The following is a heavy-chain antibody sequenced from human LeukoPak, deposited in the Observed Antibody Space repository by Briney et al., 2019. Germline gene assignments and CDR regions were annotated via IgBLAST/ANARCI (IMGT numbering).Heavy chain of an antibody. J-gene: IGHJ3*02. CDR3: ARDGHRRYYYDSSGRDDAFDI. CDR2: ISTYNGHT. Sequence: GASVKVSCKASGYSFTYYGISWVRQAPGQGLEWMGWISTYNGHTIYEQKLQGRVTMTADTSTSTAYMQLRSLRSDDTAVFYCARDGHRRYYYDSSGRDDAFDIWGQGTMVTVSS. CDR1: GYSFTYYG. D-gene: IGHD3-22*01. V-gene: IGHV1-18*01.